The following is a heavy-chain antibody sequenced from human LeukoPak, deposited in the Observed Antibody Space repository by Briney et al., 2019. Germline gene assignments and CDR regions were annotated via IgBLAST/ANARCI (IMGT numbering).Heavy chain of an antibody. V-gene: IGHV1-69*05. Sequence: ASVKLSYKASGGTFSSYAISWVRQAPGQRLEWMGGIIPIFGTATYAQKFQGTVTVTTDESTSTAYMELSSLRSEDTAVYYCARGPIFPQPNYFDYWGKGTLVTVSS. CDR1: GGTFSSYA. CDR3: ARGPIFPQPNYFDY. CDR2: IIPIFGTA. D-gene: IGHD2-2*01. J-gene: IGHJ4*02.